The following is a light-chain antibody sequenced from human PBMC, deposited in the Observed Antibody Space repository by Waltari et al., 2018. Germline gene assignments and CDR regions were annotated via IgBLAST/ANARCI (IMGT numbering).Light chain of an antibody. CDR1: QCINSH. CDR3: QQSYSAPH. V-gene: IGKV1-39*01. Sequence: DIQMAQSPSSLSASVGDRITTTCRASQCINSHLNWYQHKSGKAPKLLIYAASSLQSGVPSRFSGSGSGTDFTLTISSLQPEDFATYYCQQSYSAPHFGPGTKVDIK. J-gene: IGKJ3*01. CDR2: AAS.